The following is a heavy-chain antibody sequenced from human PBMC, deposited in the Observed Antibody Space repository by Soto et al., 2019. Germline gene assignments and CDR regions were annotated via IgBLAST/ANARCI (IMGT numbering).Heavy chain of an antibody. J-gene: IGHJ3*02. CDR2: IYHSGST. V-gene: IGHV4-59*12. CDR3: ARTPDI. Sequence: SETLSLTCTVSGGSISSYYWNWIRQPPGKGLEWIGYIYHSGSTYYNPSLKSRVTISVDRSKNQFSLKLSSVTAADTAVYYCARTPDIWGQGTMVTVSS. CDR1: GGSISSYY.